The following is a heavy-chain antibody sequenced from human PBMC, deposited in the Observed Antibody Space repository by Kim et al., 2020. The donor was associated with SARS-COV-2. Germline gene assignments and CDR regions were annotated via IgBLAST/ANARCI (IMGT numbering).Heavy chain of an antibody. V-gene: IGHV3-23*03. D-gene: IGHD1-26*01. CDR1: GFTFSSYA. CDR2: IYSGGSST. CDR3: AKDRRVGATADSLDY. Sequence: GGSLRLSCAASGFTFSSYAMSWVRQAPGKGLEWVSVIYSGGSSTYYADSVKGRFTISRDNSKNTLYLQMNSLRAEDTAVYYCAKDRRVGATADSLDYWGQGTLVTVSS. J-gene: IGHJ4*02.